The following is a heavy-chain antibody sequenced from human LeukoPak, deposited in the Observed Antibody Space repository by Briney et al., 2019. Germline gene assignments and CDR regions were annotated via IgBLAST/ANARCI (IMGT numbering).Heavy chain of an antibody. J-gene: IGHJ3*01. Sequence: GESLKISCKGSGYSFTTYRIGWVRQMPGKGLEWMGIVNPADSETRYSPSFQGQVTFSADKSISTAYLQWSSLKASDTAMYYCARQETSASDAFDLWGQGTMVTVSS. V-gene: IGHV5-51*01. D-gene: IGHD2-15*01. CDR3: ARQETSASDAFDL. CDR2: VNPADSET. CDR1: GYSFTTYR.